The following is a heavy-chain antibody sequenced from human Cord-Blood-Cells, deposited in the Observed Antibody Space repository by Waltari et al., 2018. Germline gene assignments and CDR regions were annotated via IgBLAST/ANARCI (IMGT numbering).Heavy chain of an antibody. V-gene: IGHV1-3*01. D-gene: IGHD3-16*01. CDR2: IHAGKGNK. J-gene: IGHJ4*02. Sequence: QVQLVQSGAEVKKHGASVKVSCKASGYTFTSYAMHWVRQAPGQRFEWMGWIHAGKGNKKNSKKYQGRDTINRDTSASTTYMGLSSLRSEDTAGYYCARDTWNYWGQGTLVTVSS. CDR3: ARDTWNY. CDR1: GYTFTSYA.